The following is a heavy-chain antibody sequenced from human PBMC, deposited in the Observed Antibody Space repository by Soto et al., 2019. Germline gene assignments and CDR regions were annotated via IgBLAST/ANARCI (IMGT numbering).Heavy chain of an antibody. CDR1: GFSFSDAW. Sequence: GGSLRLSCAASGFSFSDAWMNWVRQAPGKGLEWVGLIKSKTVGGTTDYAAPVKGRFTISRDDSKNTLYLQMNSLKTEDTAVYYCAKSWEYSSSSELDYWGQGTLVTVSS. CDR3: AKSWEYSSSSELDY. J-gene: IGHJ4*02. V-gene: IGHV3-15*07. D-gene: IGHD6-6*01. CDR2: IKSKTVGGTT.